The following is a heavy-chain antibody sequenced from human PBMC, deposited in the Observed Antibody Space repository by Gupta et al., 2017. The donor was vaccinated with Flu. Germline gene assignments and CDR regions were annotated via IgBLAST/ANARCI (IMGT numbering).Heavy chain of an antibody. J-gene: IGHJ3*02. Sequence: QVQLVQSGAEVQKPGASVKVSCRPSGHTFTAYWIHWVRQAPGQGLEWMGRINPDSGGTTYAQKFQGRVTMTRDTSISTAYMELTRVTSDDTAVYYCAGIAVTGTAGSFDIWGRGTIVTVSP. V-gene: IGHV1-2*06. D-gene: IGHD6-19*01. CDR1: GHTFTAYW. CDR2: INPDSGGT. CDR3: AGIAVTGTAGSFDI.